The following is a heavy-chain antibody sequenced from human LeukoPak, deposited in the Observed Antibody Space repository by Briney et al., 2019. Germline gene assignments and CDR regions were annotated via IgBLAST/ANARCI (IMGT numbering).Heavy chain of an antibody. D-gene: IGHD6-19*01. CDR3: ASGRPARHSSGWSYYFDY. CDR2: IYYSGST. V-gene: IGHV4-39*07. CDR1: GGSLSSSSYY. Sequence: PSETLSLTCTVSGGSLSSSSYYWGWIRQPPGKGLEWIGSIYYSGSTYYNPSLKSRVTISVDTSKNQFSLKLSSVTAADTAVYYCASGRPARHSSGWSYYFDYWGQGTLVTVSS. J-gene: IGHJ4*02.